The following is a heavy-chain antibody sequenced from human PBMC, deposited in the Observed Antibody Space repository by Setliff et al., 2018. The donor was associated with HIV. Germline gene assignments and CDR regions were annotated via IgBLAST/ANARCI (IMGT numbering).Heavy chain of an antibody. CDR2: TTNKADSYNT. CDR1: GFTFSDHY. V-gene: IGHV3-72*01. J-gene: IGHJ4*02. Sequence: HPGGSLRLSCAASGFTFSDHYMDWVRQAPGKGLEWVGRTTNKADSYNTNYAASVKGRFTIARDDSKKSLYLQMNSLKIEDTAVYYCVRGLGSEFDYWGQGTLVTVS. D-gene: IGHD2-15*01. CDR3: VRGLGSEFDY.